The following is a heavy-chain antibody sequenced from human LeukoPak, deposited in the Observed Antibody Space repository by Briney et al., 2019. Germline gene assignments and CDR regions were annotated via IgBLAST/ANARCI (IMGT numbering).Heavy chain of an antibody. V-gene: IGHV4-59*08. CDR3: ARQTYYYDSSGYSNDAFDI. D-gene: IGHD3-22*01. Sequence: PSETLSLTCTVSGGSINGYYWSWIRQPPGKGLEWIGYVYYSASTNYNPSLKSRVTISVDTSKNQFSLKLSSVTAADTAVYYCARQTYYYDSSGYSNDAFDIWGQATMVTVSS. CDR2: VYYSAST. CDR1: GGSINGYY. J-gene: IGHJ3*02.